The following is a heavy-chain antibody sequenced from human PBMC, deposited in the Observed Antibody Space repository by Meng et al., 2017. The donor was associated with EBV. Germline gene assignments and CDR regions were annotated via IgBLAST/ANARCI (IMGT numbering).Heavy chain of an antibody. CDR2: IYDGGTT. D-gene: IGHD2-2*01. Sequence: GPLQESGPGLVKPSGTLSLTCTVSGASVSGGTFHWSWIRQPPGKELQWIGYIYDGGTTIYNPSLKSRVTIFLDTSRNQFSLGLRSVTTADTAVYYCAKSSSSTPGVVDSWGQGTLVTVSS. J-gene: IGHJ4*02. V-gene: IGHV4-61*01. CDR3: AKSSSSTPGVVDS. CDR1: GASVSGGTFH.